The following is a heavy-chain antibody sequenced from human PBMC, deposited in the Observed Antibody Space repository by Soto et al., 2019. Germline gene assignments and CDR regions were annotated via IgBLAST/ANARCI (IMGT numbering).Heavy chain of an antibody. CDR1: GNSDNTDFY. Sequence: PSETLSLTCAVSGNSDNTDFYWGWIRQPTGKGLEWIGSVYPSGTTYSNPALKSRVTISVGASKKNFSLKLSSVTAADTARYYCVAYTDSHNWFGLWGQGTLVTVSS. CDR3: VAYTDSHNWFGL. D-gene: IGHD2-2*02. CDR2: VYPSGTT. V-gene: IGHV4-38-2*01. J-gene: IGHJ5*02.